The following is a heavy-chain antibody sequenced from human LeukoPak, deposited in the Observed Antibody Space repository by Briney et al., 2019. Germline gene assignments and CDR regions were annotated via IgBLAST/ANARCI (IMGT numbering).Heavy chain of an antibody. Sequence: ASVKVSCKASGYTFTDYYVDWVRQAPGQGLEWMGWSNPNSGDTDYAQKFQGRVTMTRDTSISTAYMELSSLRSDDTAVYYCARGVYNDYSYPYFDCWGQGTLVTVSS. CDR3: ARGVYNDYSYPYFDC. CDR1: GYTFTDYY. V-gene: IGHV1-2*02. CDR2: SNPNSGDT. D-gene: IGHD4-11*01. J-gene: IGHJ4*02.